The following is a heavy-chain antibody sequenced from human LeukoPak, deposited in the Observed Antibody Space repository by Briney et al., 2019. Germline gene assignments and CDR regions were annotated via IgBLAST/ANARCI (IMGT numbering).Heavy chain of an antibody. V-gene: IGHV3-48*04. Sequence: GGSLRLSCAASGFTFSSYSMNWVRQAPGKGLEWVSYISSSSSTIYYADSVKGRFTISRDNAKNSLYLQMNSLRAEDTAVYYCARGRYSGYSSGGGFDYWGQGTLVTVSS. D-gene: IGHD5-12*01. CDR3: ARGRYSGYSSGGGFDY. CDR1: GFTFSSYS. J-gene: IGHJ4*02. CDR2: ISSSSSTI.